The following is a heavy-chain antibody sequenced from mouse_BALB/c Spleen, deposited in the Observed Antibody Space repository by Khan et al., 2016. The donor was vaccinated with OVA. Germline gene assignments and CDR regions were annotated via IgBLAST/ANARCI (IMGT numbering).Heavy chain of an antibody. CDR2: ISDDGSYT. J-gene: IGHJ2*01. Sequence: EVQLVESGGGLVKPGGSLKLSCAASGFTFSDYYMYWVRQTPEKGLEWVATISDDGSYTYYPDSVKGRFTISRDNAKNNLYLQMSSLKSEDTAMYYCARGENGSFDYWGQGTTLTVSS. V-gene: IGHV5-4*02. CDR3: ARGENGSFDY. CDR1: GFTFSDYY.